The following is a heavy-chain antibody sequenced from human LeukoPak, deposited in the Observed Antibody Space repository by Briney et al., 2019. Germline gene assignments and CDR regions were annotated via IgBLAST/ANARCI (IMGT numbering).Heavy chain of an antibody. CDR2: ISDDGSNK. D-gene: IGHD2-2*02. CDR1: GFDFSSYG. J-gene: IGHJ4*02. Sequence: GGSLRLSCAASGFDFSSYGMHWVRQAPGKGLEWVAVISDDGSNKYYVDSVKGRFTISRDNSKNTLYLQMNSLRAEDTAVYYCANSPTYCSSTSCYINYWGQGTLVTVSS. CDR3: ANSPTYCSSTSCYINY. V-gene: IGHV3-30*18.